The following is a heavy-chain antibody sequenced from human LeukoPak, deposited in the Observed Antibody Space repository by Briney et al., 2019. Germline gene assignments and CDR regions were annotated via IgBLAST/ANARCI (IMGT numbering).Heavy chain of an antibody. CDR1: GYSFRSSS. CDR3: ARVTENYDILTGYLRDGMDV. J-gene: IGHJ6*02. D-gene: IGHD3-9*01. CDR2: IYPGDSDT. Sequence: GESLKISCKGSGYSFRSSSIGGVGQMPGKGLEWMGIIYPGDSDTRYSPSFQGQVTISADKSISTAYLQWSSLKASDTAMYYCARVTENYDILTGYLRDGMDVWGQGTTVTVSS. V-gene: IGHV5-51*01.